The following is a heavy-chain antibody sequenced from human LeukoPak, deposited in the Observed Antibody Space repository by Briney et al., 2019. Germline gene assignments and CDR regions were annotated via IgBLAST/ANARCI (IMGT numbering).Heavy chain of an antibody. CDR2: ISYDGSNK. D-gene: IGHD5-18*01. CDR1: GFTFSSYG. V-gene: IGHV3-30*18. J-gene: IGHJ4*02. Sequence: GGSLRLSCSASGFTFSSYGMHWVRQAPGKGLEWVAVISYDGSNKYYADSVKGRFTISRDNSNNTLYLQMNSLRAEDTAVYYCAKDQIPFTAMVPFDYWGQGTLVTVSS. CDR3: AKDQIPFTAMVPFDY.